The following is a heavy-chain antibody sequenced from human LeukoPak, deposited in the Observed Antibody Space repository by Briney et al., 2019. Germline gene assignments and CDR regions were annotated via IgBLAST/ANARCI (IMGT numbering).Heavy chain of an antibody. J-gene: IGHJ5*02. D-gene: IGHD1-26*01. CDR3: ARDLRGGGATGWFDP. Sequence: GASVKVSCKASGYTFTSYGISWVRQAPGQGLEWMGWISAYNGNTNYAQKLQGRVTMTTDTSTSTAYMELRSLRSDDTAVYYCARDLRGGGATGWFDPWGQGTLVTVSS. CDR1: GYTFTSYG. CDR2: ISAYNGNT. V-gene: IGHV1-18*01.